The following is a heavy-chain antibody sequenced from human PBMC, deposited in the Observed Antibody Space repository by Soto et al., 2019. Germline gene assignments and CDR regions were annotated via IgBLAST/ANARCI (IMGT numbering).Heavy chain of an antibody. CDR2: ISGSGGST. Sequence: TGGSLRLSCAASGFTFSSYAMSWVRQAPGKGLEWVSAISGSGGSTYYADSVKGRFTISRDNSKNTLYLQMNSLRAEDTAVYYCAKEGVAYYDFWSGYYPRGYYYGMDVWGQGTTVTVSS. J-gene: IGHJ6*02. CDR1: GFTFSSYA. CDR3: AKEGVAYYDFWSGYYPRGYYYGMDV. D-gene: IGHD3-3*01. V-gene: IGHV3-23*01.